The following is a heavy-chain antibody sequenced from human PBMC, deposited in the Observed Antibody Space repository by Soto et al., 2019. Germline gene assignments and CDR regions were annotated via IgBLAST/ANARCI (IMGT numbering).Heavy chain of an antibody. V-gene: IGHV1-69*02. D-gene: IGHD3-3*01. CDR1: GGTFSSYT. J-gene: IGHJ6*02. CDR2: IIPILGIA. CDR3: ARGTIITIFGVVINSPKRIMDV. Sequence: GASVKVSCKSSGGTFSSYTISCVRQAPGQGLEWMGRIIPILGIANYVQKFQGRVTMTRDTSTSTVYMELSSLRSEDTAVYYCARGTIITIFGVVINSPKRIMDVWGQGTTVTVSS.